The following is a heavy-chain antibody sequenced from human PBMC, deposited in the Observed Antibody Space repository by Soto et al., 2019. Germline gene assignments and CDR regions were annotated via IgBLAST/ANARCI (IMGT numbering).Heavy chain of an antibody. CDR2: INHSGST. Sequence: PSETLSLTCTVSGGSISSGGYYWSWIRQPPGKGLEWIGEINHSGSTNYNPSLKSRVTISVDTSKNQFSLKLSSVTAADTAVYYCAKEWFYGMDVWGQGTTVTVSS. CDR3: AKEWFYGMDV. V-gene: IGHV4-39*07. CDR1: GGSISSGGYY. D-gene: IGHD3-22*01. J-gene: IGHJ6*02.